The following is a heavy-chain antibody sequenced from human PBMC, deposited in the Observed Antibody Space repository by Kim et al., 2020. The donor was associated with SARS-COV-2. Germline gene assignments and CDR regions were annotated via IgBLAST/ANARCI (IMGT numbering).Heavy chain of an antibody. J-gene: IGHJ6*01. D-gene: IGHD3-3*01. V-gene: IGHV4-39*01. CDR3: ARQSGDYDFWSGPSYY. Sequence: SETLSLTCTVSGGSISNSSYYWGWICQPPGKGLEWIGSIYYSGSTYYNPSLKSRVTISVDTSKNQFSLKLSSVTAADTAVYYCARQSGDYDFWSGPSYY. CDR1: GGSISNSSYY. CDR2: IYYSGST.